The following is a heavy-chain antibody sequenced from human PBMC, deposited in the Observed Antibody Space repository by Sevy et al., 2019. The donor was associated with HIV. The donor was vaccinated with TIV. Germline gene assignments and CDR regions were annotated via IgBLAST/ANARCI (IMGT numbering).Heavy chain of an antibody. CDR3: ASSYDFWSGYLRY. D-gene: IGHD3-3*01. V-gene: IGHV4-59*08. CDR2: IYYSGST. CDR1: GGSISSYY. Sequence: SETLSLTCTVSGGSISSYYWSWIRQPPGKGLESIGYIYYSGSTNYNPTLKSRVTISVDTSKNQFSLKLSSVTAADTAVYYCASSYDFWSGYLRYWGQGTLVTVSS. J-gene: IGHJ4*02.